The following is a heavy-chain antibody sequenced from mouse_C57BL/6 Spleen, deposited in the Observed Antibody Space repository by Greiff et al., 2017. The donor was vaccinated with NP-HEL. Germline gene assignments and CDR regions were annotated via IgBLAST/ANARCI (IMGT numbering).Heavy chain of an antibody. J-gene: IGHJ3*01. CDR1: GFTFSSYA. CDR2: ISSGGDYI. D-gene: IGHD2-4*01. Sequence: EVMLVESGEGLVKPGGSLKLSCAASGFTFSSYAMSWVRQTPEKRLEWVAYISSGGDYIYYADTVKGRFTISRDNARNTLYLQMSSLKSEDTAMYYCTREDRYDYDEAAWFAYWGQGTLVTVSA. CDR3: TREDRYDYDEAAWFAY. V-gene: IGHV5-9-1*02.